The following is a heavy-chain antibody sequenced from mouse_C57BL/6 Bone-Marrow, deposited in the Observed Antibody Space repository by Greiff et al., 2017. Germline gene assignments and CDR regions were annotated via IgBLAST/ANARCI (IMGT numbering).Heavy chain of an antibody. V-gene: IGHV1-59*01. CDR3: ASHSSGYVGGY. CDR2: IDPSDSYT. CDR1: GYTFTSYW. Sequence: QVQLQQSGAELVRPGTSVKLSCKASGYTFTSYWMHWVKQRPGQGLEWIGVIDPSDSYTNYNQKFKGKATLTVDTSSSTAYMQLSSLTSEDSAVYYCASHSSGYVGGYWGQGTTLTVSS. J-gene: IGHJ2*01. D-gene: IGHD3-2*02.